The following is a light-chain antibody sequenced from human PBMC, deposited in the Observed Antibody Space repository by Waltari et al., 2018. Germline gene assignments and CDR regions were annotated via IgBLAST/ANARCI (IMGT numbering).Light chain of an antibody. CDR3: ATWDDSLNGVV. CDR2: NNN. CDR1: SSNIGSNT. Sequence: QSVLTQPPSASGTPGQRVTISCSGRSSNIGSNTVNWYQQLPGTAPKLLFYNNNQRPSGVPDRFSASKSGTSASLAISGLQSEDEADYYCATWDDSLNGVVFGGGTKLTVL. V-gene: IGLV1-44*01. J-gene: IGLJ2*01.